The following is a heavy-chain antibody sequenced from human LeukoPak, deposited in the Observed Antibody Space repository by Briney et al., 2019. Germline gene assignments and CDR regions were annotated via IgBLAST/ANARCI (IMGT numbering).Heavy chain of an antibody. V-gene: IGHV4-30-4*01. Sequence: PSQTLSLTCTVSGGSISSGDYYWSWIRQPPGKGLEWIGYIYYSGSTYYNPSLKSRVTISVDTSKNQFSLKLSSVTAADTAVYYCARSDYYDSSGPGFDPWGQGTLVTVSS. CDR3: ARSDYYDSSGPGFDP. CDR2: IYYSGST. CDR1: GGSISSGDYY. J-gene: IGHJ5*02. D-gene: IGHD3-22*01.